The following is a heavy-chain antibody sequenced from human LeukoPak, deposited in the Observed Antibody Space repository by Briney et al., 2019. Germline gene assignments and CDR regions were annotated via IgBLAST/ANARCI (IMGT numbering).Heavy chain of an antibody. J-gene: IGHJ4*02. Sequence: PGGSLRLSCAASGFTFDNYAMSWVRQAPGKGLEWVSGVSDGAGRTSYADSVTGRLTISRDNAKNTLYLQMNSLRAEDTAVYYCATAGNYRFDYWGQGTLVTVSS. D-gene: IGHD1-7*01. CDR2: VSDGAGRT. CDR1: GFTFDNYA. V-gene: IGHV3-23*01. CDR3: ATAGNYRFDY.